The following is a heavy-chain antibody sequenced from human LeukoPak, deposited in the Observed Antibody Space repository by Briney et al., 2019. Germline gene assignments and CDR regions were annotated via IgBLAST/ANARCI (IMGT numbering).Heavy chain of an antibody. V-gene: IGHV3-30*03. Sequence: PGGSLRLSCAASGFTLSDYGMQWVRQAPGKGLEWVAVISYDGSATHYADSVKGRFTVSRENSKNTLYLQMNSLRAEDTAVYYCARDVREVFAYYFDYWGQGTLVTVSS. J-gene: IGHJ4*02. CDR2: ISYDGSAT. D-gene: IGHD1-14*01. CDR1: GFTLSDYG. CDR3: ARDVREVFAYYFDY.